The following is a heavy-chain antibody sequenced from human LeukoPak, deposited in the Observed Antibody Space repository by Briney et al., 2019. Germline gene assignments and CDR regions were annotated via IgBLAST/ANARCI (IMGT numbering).Heavy chain of an antibody. CDR2: IRYDGSNK. V-gene: IGHV3-30*02. D-gene: IGHD3-10*01. CDR1: GFTFSSYG. CDR3: AKSAGSSAYYFDY. J-gene: IGHJ4*02. Sequence: GGSLRLSCAASGFTFSSYGMHWVRQAPGKGLEWVAFIRYDGSNKYYADPVKGRFTISRDNSKNTLYLQMNSLRAEDTAVYYCAKSAGSSAYYFDYWGQGTLVTVSS.